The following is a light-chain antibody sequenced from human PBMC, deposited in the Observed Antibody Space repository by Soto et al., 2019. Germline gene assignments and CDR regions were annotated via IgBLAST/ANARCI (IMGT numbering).Light chain of an antibody. CDR3: QHYGNSPPFT. J-gene: IGKJ2*01. CDR2: GAS. CDR1: QSVSSSY. Sequence: EIVLTQSSGTLSLSPGERATLSCRASQSVSSSYLAWYQQKPGQAPRLLIYGASSRATGIPDRFSGSGSGTDLTLTISRLEPEAFAVYFCQHYGNSPPFTFGQGTKVEIK. V-gene: IGKV3-20*01.